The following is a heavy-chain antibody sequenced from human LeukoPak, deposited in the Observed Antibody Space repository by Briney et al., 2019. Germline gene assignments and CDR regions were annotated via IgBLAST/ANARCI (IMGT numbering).Heavy chain of an antibody. CDR1: GFTFSSYS. V-gene: IGHV3-21*01. CDR2: ISSSSSYI. CDR3: ARGGCSSTSCYFVYYYYYMDV. J-gene: IGHJ6*03. D-gene: IGHD2-2*01. Sequence: GGSLRLSCAASGFTFSSYSMNWVRQAPGKGLERVSSISSSSSYIYYADSVKGRFTISRDNAKSSLYLQMNSLRAEDTAVYYCARGGCSSTSCYFVYYYYYMDVWGKGTTVTVSS.